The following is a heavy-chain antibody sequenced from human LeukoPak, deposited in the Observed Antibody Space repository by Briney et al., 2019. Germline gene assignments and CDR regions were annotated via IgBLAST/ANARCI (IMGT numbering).Heavy chain of an antibody. D-gene: IGHD1-14*01. CDR2: IKEDGSET. CDR3: GRDSFETDIDY. CDR1: GFSFSTYW. V-gene: IGHV3-7*01. J-gene: IGHJ4*02. Sequence: GGSLRLSCAASGFSFSTYWMSWVRQAPGKGLEWVANIKEDGSETYYVDSLRGRFTISRDNVKNSLYLQINSLRAEDTAVYYCGRDSFETDIDYWGQGALVTVSS.